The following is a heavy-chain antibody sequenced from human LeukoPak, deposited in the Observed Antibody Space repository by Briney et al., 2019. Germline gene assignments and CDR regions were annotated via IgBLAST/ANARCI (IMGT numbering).Heavy chain of an antibody. CDR1: GGSISSYY. CDR3: ARDEGSFR. CDR2: ILYSGIT. V-gene: IGHV4-59*12. J-gene: IGHJ3*01. D-gene: IGHD2-21*01. Sequence: SETLSLTCTVSGGSISSYYWSWIRQPPGKGLEWIGYILYSGITNYNPSLKSRVTISVDTSKNQFSLKLSSVTAADTAAYYCARDEGSFRWGQGTMVTVSS.